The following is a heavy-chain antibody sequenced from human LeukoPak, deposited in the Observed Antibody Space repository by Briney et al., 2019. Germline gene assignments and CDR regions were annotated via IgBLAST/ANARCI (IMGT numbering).Heavy chain of an antibody. V-gene: IGHV3-30*02. CDR2: IRYDGSNK. CDR3: ARIVLMVYARKFDAFDI. Sequence: PGGSLRLSCAASGFTFSSYGMHWVRQAPGKGLEWVAFIRYDGSNKYYADSVKGRFTISRDNSKNTLYLQMNSLRAEDTAVYYCARIVLMVYARKFDAFDIWGQGTMVTVSS. D-gene: IGHD2-8*01. J-gene: IGHJ3*02. CDR1: GFTFSSYG.